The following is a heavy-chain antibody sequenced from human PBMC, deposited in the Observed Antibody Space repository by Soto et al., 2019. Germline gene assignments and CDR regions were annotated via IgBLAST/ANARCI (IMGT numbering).Heavy chain of an antibody. CDR3: ARGGYYDFSDY. CDR1: GGTFSSYA. Sequence: WASVKVSCKASGGTFSSYAISWVRQAPGQGLEWMGGIIPIFGTANYAQKFQGRVTITADESTSTAYMELSSLRSEDTAVYYCARGGYYDFSDYWGQGTLVTVSS. J-gene: IGHJ4*02. CDR2: IIPIFGTA. D-gene: IGHD3-3*01. V-gene: IGHV1-69*13.